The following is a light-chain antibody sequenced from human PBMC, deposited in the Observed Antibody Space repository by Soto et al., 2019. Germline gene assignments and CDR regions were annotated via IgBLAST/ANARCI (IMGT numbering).Light chain of an antibody. Sequence: EIVMTQSPATLSVSPGERATLSCRASQSVSDNLAWYQRKPGQAPRLLIYGASTRATGIPARFSGSGSETEFTLIISSLQSEDFAIYYCQQSNNLPYTFGQGTKVDIK. J-gene: IGKJ2*01. CDR3: QQSNNLPYT. CDR2: GAS. V-gene: IGKV3-15*01. CDR1: QSVSDN.